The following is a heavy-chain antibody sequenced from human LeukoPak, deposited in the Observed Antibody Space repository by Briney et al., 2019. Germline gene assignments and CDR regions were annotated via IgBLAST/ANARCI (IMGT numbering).Heavy chain of an antibody. CDR2: ISYDGAKK. D-gene: IGHD5-18*01. CDR1: GFTFSSHA. J-gene: IGHJ4*02. Sequence: GGSLRLSCAASGFTFSSHAMHWVCQAPGKGLEWVAVISYDGAKKNYADSVKGRFAISRDNSKNTLYLQMNSLRAEDTAVYYCAKERGYSYGFDYWGQGTLVTVSS. CDR3: AKERGYSYGFDY. V-gene: IGHV3-30*09.